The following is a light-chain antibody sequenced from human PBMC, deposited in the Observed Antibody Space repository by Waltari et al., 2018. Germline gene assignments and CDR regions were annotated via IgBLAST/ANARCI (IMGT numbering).Light chain of an antibody. CDR3: HQSFTAPLT. Sequence: DIQLTQSPSSVSASIGDRVTITCRSSQTTNNYLNWYHHKPGRAPTHLLSDVTNLENGVPSRFSGSGYGAEFTLIITSLQPEDVGTYYCHQSFTAPLTFGPGARVEIK. CDR1: QTTNNY. CDR2: DVT. V-gene: IGKV1-39*01. J-gene: IGKJ3*01.